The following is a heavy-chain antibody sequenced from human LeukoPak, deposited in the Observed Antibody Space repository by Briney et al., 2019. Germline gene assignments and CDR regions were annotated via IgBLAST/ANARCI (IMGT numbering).Heavy chain of an antibody. CDR2: IYYSGST. J-gene: IGHJ4*02. CDR3: ARRSYSSGFYYFDY. D-gene: IGHD6-25*01. Sequence: PSETLSLTCTVSGGSITSYYWSWIRQSPGKGLEWIGYIYYSGSTNYNPSLKSRVTISVDTSKIQFSLKLSSVTAADTAVYYCARRSYSSGFYYFDYWGQGTLVTVSS. CDR1: GGSITSYY. V-gene: IGHV4-59*08.